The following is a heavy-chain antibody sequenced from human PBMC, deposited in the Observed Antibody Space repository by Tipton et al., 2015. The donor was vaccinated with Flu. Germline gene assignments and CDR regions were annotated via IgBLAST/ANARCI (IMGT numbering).Heavy chain of an antibody. V-gene: IGHV3-33*08. J-gene: IGHJ3*02. D-gene: IGHD3-3*01. CDR3: ARGTYYDFWSGRPHDAFDI. CDR2: IWYDGSNK. Sequence: SLRLSCAASGFTFSSYGMHWVRQAPGKGLEWVAVIWYDGSNKYYADSVKGRFTISRDNSKNTLYLQMNSLRAEDTAVYYCARGTYYDFWSGRPHDAFDIWGQGTMVTVSS. CDR1: GFTFSSYG.